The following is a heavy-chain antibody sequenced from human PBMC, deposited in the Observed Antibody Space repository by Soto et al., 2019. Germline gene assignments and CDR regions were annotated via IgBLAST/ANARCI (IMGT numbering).Heavy chain of an antibody. CDR1: GFTFSSYG. V-gene: IGHV3-30*18. J-gene: IGHJ6*02. CDR2: ISYDGSNK. Sequence: QVQLVESGGGVVQPGRSLRLSCAASGFTFSSYGMHWVRQAPGKGLEWVAVISYDGSNKYYADSVKGRFTISRDNSKNTLYLQMNSLRAEDTAVYYCAKDRLHYYYYGMDVWGQGTTVTVSS. CDR3: AKDRLHYYYYGMDV. D-gene: IGHD3-16*01.